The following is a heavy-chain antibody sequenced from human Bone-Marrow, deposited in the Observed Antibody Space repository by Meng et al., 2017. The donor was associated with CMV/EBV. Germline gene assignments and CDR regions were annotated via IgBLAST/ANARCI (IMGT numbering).Heavy chain of an antibody. Sequence: GESLKISCAASGFTFSSYGMHWVRQAPGKGLEWVAFIRYDGSNKYYADSVKGRFTISRDNSKNTLYLQMNSLRAEDTAVYYCAKGKFSPDQLLLDDAFDIWDQGTMVTVSS. V-gene: IGHV3-30*02. CDR2: IRYDGSNK. D-gene: IGHD2-2*01. J-gene: IGHJ3*02. CDR1: GFTFSSYG. CDR3: AKGKFSPDQLLLDDAFDI.